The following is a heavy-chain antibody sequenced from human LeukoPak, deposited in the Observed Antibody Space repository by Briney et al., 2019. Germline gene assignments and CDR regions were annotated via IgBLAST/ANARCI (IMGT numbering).Heavy chain of an antibody. CDR3: ARYYYGSGTSFDP. J-gene: IGHJ5*02. CDR1: GFTFSEYW. Sequence: GGSLRLSCAASGFTFSEYWMSWLRQAPGKGLEWVANIKKDGSGKHYVDSVKGRFTISRDNAKNSLYLQMSSLRAEDTAVFYCARYYYGSGTSFDPWGQGTLVTVSS. CDR2: IKKDGSGK. V-gene: IGHV3-7*01. D-gene: IGHD3-10*01.